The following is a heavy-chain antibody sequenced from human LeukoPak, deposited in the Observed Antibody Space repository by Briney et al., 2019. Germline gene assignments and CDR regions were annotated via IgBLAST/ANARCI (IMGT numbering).Heavy chain of an antibody. D-gene: IGHD2/OR15-2a*01. V-gene: IGHV4-34*01. CDR1: GGSFSCYY. CDR3: ARGILPDV. CDR2: INHSGST. Sequence: PSETLSLTCAVYGGSFSCYYWSWIRQPPGKGLEWIGEINHSGSTNYNPSLKSRVTLSVDTSKNQFSLKVSSVTAADTAVYYCARGILPDVWGQGTTVTVSS. J-gene: IGHJ6*02.